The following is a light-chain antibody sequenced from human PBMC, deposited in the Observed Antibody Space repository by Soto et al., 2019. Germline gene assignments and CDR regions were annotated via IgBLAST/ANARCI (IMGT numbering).Light chain of an antibody. CDR3: SSYAGSNNYV. V-gene: IGLV2-8*01. CDR1: SSDVGGYKY. J-gene: IGLJ1*01. Sequence: QSVLTQPPSVSGTPGQSVTIPCTGTSSDVGGYKYVSWYQQYPGKAPKLMIYAVSKRPSGVPDRFSGSKSGNTASLTVSGLQAEDEADYYCSSYAGSNNYVFGTGTKVTVL. CDR2: AVS.